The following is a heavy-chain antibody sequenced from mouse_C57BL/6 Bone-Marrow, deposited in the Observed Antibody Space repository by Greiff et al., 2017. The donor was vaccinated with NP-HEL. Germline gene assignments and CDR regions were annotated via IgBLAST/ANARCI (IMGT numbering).Heavy chain of an antibody. Sequence: VQLKESGAELVRPGASVKLSCTASGFNIKDDYMHWVKQRPEQGLEWIGWIDPENGDTEYASKFQGKATITADTSSNTAYLQLSSLTSEDTAVYYCTYYGEGTYWGQGTLVTVSA. D-gene: IGHD1-1*01. V-gene: IGHV14-4*01. CDR1: GFNIKDDY. J-gene: IGHJ3*01. CDR3: TYYGEGTY. CDR2: IDPENGDT.